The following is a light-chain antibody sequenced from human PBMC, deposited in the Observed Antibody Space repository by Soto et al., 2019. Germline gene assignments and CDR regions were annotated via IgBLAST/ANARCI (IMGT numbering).Light chain of an antibody. J-gene: IGKJ5*01. V-gene: IGKV3-20*01. CDR1: QSVSSSY. Sequence: EIVLTPSPGTLSLSPGERATLSCRASQSVSSSYLAWYQQTPGQAPRLLIYGPSSRATGIPDRFSGSGCGTDFTLTISRLEPEDVAVYYCQQYGSSPITFGQGTRLEIK. CDR2: GPS. CDR3: QQYGSSPIT.